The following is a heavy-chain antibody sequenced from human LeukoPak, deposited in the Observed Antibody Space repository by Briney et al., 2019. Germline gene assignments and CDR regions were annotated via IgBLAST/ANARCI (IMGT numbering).Heavy chain of an antibody. CDR2: INPNSGGT. CDR3: ARSQYYYDSSGYFFAFDI. V-gene: IGHV1-2*02. D-gene: IGHD3-22*01. CDR1: GFTFTVYY. Sequence: ASVKVSCKASGFTFTVYYIHWVRQAPGQGLEWMGWINPNSGGTNYAQKFQGRVTMTRDTSISTAYMELSSLRSEDTAVYYCARSQYYYDSSGYFFAFDIWGQGTMVTVSS. J-gene: IGHJ3*02.